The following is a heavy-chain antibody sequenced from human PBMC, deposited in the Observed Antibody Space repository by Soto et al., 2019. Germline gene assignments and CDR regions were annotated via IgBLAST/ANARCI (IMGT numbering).Heavy chain of an antibody. J-gene: IGHJ4*02. CDR1: GFTFSSYA. CDR3: AKGSPSYSSGWYSLLDY. D-gene: IGHD6-19*01. V-gene: IGHV3-23*01. CDR2: ISGSGGST. Sequence: GGSLRLSCAASGFTFSSYAMSWVRQAPGKGLEWVSAISGSGGSTYYADSVKGRFTISRDNSKNTLYLQMNSLRAEDTAVYYCAKGSPSYSSGWYSLLDYWGQGTLVTVSS.